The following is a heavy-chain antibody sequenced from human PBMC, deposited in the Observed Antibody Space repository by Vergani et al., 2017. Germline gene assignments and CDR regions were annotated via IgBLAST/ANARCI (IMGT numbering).Heavy chain of an antibody. V-gene: IGHV3-23*01. CDR1: GFTFSSYA. CDR3: AKARDPNCKGGNCYSYYYGLDL. CDR2: ISGSGGNT. D-gene: IGHD2-21*01. Sequence: EVQLLESGGNLIQPGGSLRLSCGASGFTFSSYAMTWVRLAPGKGLQWVSAISGSGGNTFYTDSVKGRFTISRDNSKDTLYLQMNSLRVEDTDIYYCAKARDPNCKGGNCYSYYYGLDLWGQGNTGTVSS. J-gene: IGHJ6*02.